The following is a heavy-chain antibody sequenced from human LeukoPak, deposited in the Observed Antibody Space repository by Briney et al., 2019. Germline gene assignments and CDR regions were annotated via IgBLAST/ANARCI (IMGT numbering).Heavy chain of an antibody. CDR2: ISGSDGST. D-gene: IGHD1-7*01. Sequence: GRSLRLSCAASGFTFSSYAMSWVRQAPGKGLEWVSGISGSDGSTYYADSVKGRFTISRDNSKNTLYLQMNSLRAEDTAVYYCAKRTGVTELHFDHWGQGTLVTVSS. CDR3: AKRTGVTELHFDH. V-gene: IGHV3-23*01. CDR1: GFTFSSYA. J-gene: IGHJ4*02.